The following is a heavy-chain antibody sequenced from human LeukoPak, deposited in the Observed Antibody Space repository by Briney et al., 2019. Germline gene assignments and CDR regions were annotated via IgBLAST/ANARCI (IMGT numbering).Heavy chain of an antibody. Sequence: GSLRLSCAASGFTFSSYWMSWVRQAPGKGLEWVANIKQDGSEKYYVDSVKGRFTISRDNAKNSLYLQMNSLRAEDTAVYYCARRGVRGDNPYYFDYWGQGTLVTASS. CDR2: IKQDGSEK. J-gene: IGHJ4*02. V-gene: IGHV3-7*01. CDR1: GFTFSSYW. D-gene: IGHD3-10*01. CDR3: ARRGVRGDNPYYFDY.